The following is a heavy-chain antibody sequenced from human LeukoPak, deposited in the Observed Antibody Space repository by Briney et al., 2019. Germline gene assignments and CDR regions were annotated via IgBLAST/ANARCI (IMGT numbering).Heavy chain of an antibody. CDR3: ARGGGIIIYGTRSFDWLDP. D-gene: IGHD3-16*02. J-gene: IGHJ5*02. Sequence: GASVKVSCKASGYTLTDNFMHWVRQAPGQGLEWMGIMNPSIGSASYAEKFQARISLTRDTSTSTVYMELSNLTSEDTALYYCARGGGIIIYGTRSFDWLDPWGQGTPVIVSS. V-gene: IGHV1-46*01. CDR1: GYTLTDNF. CDR2: MNPSIGSA.